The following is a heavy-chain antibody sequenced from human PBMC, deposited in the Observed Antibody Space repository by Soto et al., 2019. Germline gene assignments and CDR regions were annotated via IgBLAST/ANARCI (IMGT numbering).Heavy chain of an antibody. J-gene: IGHJ4*02. CDR2: IYWDDDK. CDR1: GFSVSTSGVG. CDR3: AHSRPGYCSGGSCYSFDY. Sequence: SGPTLVNPTQTLTLTCTFSGFSVSTSGVGVGCIRQPPGKALEWLALIYWDDDKRYSPSLKSRLTITKDTSKNQVVLTMTNVDPVDTATYYCAHSRPGYCSGGSCYSFDYWGQGTLVTVSS. V-gene: IGHV2-5*02. D-gene: IGHD2-15*01.